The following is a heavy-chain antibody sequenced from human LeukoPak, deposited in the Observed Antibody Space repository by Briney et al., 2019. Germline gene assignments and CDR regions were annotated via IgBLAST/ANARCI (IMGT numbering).Heavy chain of an antibody. D-gene: IGHD6-6*01. CDR2: INHSGST. J-gene: IGHJ4*02. CDR1: GGSFSGYY. Sequence: SETLSLTCAVYGGSFSGYYWSWIRQPPGKGLEWIGEINHSGSTNYNPSLKSRVTISVDTSKNQFSLKLSSVTAADTAVYYCARHGRIAARQSPLGYWGQGTLVTVSS. V-gene: IGHV4-34*01. CDR3: ARHGRIAARQSPLGY.